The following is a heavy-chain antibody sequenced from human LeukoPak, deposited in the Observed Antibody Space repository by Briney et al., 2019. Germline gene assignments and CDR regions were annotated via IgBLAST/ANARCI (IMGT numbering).Heavy chain of an antibody. CDR1: GGSFSGYY. CDR3: ARVKYGSRRPYYFDY. V-gene: IGHV4-34*01. Sequence: SETLSLTCAVYGGSFSGYYWSWIRQPPGKGLEWIGEINHSGSTNYNPSLKSRVTISVDTSKNQFSLKLSSVTAADTAVYYCARVKYGSRRPYYFDYWGQGTLVTVSS. D-gene: IGHD3-10*01. CDR2: INHSGST. J-gene: IGHJ4*02.